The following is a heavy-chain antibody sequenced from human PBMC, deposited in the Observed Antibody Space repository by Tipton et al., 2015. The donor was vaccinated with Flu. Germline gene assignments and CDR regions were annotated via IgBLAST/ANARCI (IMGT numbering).Heavy chain of an antibody. Sequence: TLSLTCTVSGDSISSYYWTWIRQSPGKGLEWIGYISYSGSTNYNPSFKSRVTISLETSKHQFSLKLTSVTAADTAVYYCAGRHEKGHDDMDVWGQGATVTVSS. CDR2: ISYSGST. CDR1: GDSISSYY. J-gene: IGHJ6*02. V-gene: IGHV4-59*01. CDR3: AGRHEKGHDDMDV.